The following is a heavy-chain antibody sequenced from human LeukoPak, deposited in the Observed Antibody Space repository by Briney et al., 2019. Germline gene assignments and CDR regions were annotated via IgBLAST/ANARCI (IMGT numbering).Heavy chain of an antibody. D-gene: IGHD3-22*01. J-gene: IGHJ3*02. Sequence: GESLKISCKGSGYSFTSYWIGWVRQMPGKGLEWMGIIYPGDSDTRYSPSFQGQVTISADKSISTAYLQWSSLKASDTAMYYCARLADSSGYYDRAFDIWGQGTMVTVSS. CDR2: IYPGDSDT. CDR3: ARLADSSGYYDRAFDI. V-gene: IGHV5-51*01. CDR1: GYSFTSYW.